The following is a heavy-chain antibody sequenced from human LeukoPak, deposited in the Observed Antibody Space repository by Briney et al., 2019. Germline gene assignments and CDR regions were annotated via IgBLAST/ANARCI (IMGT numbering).Heavy chain of an antibody. Sequence: PSETLSLTCTVSGGSISSYYWSWIRQPPGKGLEWIGYIYYSGSTNYNPSLKSRVTMSVDTSKNQFSLNLSSVTAADTAVYYCAREEIAVTARSLDYWGQGTLVTVSS. V-gene: IGHV4-59*12. CDR1: GGSISSYY. CDR2: IYYSGST. CDR3: AREEIAVTARSLDY. J-gene: IGHJ4*02. D-gene: IGHD6-19*01.